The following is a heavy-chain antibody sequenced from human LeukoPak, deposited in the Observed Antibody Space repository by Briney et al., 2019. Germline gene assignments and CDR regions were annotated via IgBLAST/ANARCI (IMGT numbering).Heavy chain of an antibody. Sequence: PGGSLRLSCAASGFTFSSYSMNWVRQAPGKGLEWVSSISSSSSYINYADSVKGRFTISRDNAKNSLYLQMNSLRAEDTAVYYCARSRYYYYSGLGYWGQGTPVNGSP. J-gene: IGHJ4*02. V-gene: IGHV3-21*01. D-gene: IGHD3-22*01. CDR2: ISSSSSYI. CDR1: GFTFSSYS. CDR3: ARSRYYYYSGLGY.